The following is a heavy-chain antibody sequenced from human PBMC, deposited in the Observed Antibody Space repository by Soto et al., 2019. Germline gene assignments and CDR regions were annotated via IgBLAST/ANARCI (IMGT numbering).Heavy chain of an antibody. Sequence: EVQLVESGGGLVQPGGSLRLSCAASGFTFSSYSMSWVRQAPGKGLEWVANINKNGGEKYYVDSVKGRFTISRDNAKNSLYLQRNSLRAEDTAVYYCARPWDTAMVSTWNYWGQGTLVTVSS. J-gene: IGHJ4*02. V-gene: IGHV3-7*03. D-gene: IGHD5-18*01. CDR1: GFTFSSYS. CDR2: INKNGGEK. CDR3: ARPWDTAMVSTWNY.